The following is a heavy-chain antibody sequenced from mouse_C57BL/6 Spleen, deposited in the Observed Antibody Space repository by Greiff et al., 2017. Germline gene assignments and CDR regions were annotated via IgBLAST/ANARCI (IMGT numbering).Heavy chain of an antibody. J-gene: IGHJ1*03. Sequence: QVQLQQPGAELVMPGASVKLSCKASGYTFTSYWMHWVKQRPGQGLEWIGEIDPSDSYTNYNQKFKGKSTLTVDKSSSTAYMQLSSLTSEDSAVXCCARRGYYGSTQGYFDVWGTGTTVTVSS. V-gene: IGHV1-69*01. CDR1: GYTFTSYW. D-gene: IGHD1-1*01. CDR2: IDPSDSYT. CDR3: ARRGYYGSTQGYFDV.